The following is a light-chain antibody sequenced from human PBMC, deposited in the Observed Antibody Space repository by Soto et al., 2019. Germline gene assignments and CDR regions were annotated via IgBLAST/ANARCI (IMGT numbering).Light chain of an antibody. CDR2: GAS. V-gene: IGKV3-20*01. CDR3: QHYGSSRWT. Sequence: IVLTQFPGTLSLSPGESATLSCRASLSVTSRYFHWYQQKPGQAPRLLIKGASTRAPDIPERFSGSGSGTAFTLTIDRLEPEDFAVYYCQHYGSSRWTFGQGTRVDIK. J-gene: IGKJ1*01. CDR1: LSVTSRY.